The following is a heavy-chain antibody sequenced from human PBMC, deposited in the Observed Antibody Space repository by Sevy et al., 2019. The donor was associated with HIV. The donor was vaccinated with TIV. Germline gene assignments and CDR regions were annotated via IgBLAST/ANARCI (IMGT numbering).Heavy chain of an antibody. Sequence: GGSLRLSCAASGFTFSSYAMSWVRQAPGKGLEWVSAISCSGGSTYYADSVKGRFTISRDNSKNTLYLQMNSLRAEATAVYYCAKVRGIAARAFDYWGQGTLVTVSS. CDR1: GFTFSSYA. D-gene: IGHD6-6*01. CDR3: AKVRGIAARAFDY. V-gene: IGHV3-23*01. J-gene: IGHJ4*02. CDR2: ISCSGGST.